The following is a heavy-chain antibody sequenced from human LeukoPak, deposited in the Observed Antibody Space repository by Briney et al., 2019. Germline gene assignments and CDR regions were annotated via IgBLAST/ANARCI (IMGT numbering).Heavy chain of an antibody. CDR1: EFTFSRYG. CDR2: ISWSSTYI. J-gene: IGHJ4*02. CDR3: ASESYSFDF. Sequence: PGGSLRLSCAASEFTFSRYGMNWVRQPPGKGLEWVSSISWSSTYIYYAESVKGRFTISRDNAKNSLFLQMNTLRAEDTAVYYCASESYSFDFWGQGALVTVSS. V-gene: IGHV3-21*06. D-gene: IGHD1-26*01.